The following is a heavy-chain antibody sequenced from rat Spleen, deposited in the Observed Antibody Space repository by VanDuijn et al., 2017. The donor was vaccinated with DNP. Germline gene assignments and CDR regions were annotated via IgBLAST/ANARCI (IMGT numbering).Heavy chain of an antibody. CDR1: GFTFSICD. Sequence: EVKLVESGGGLVQPGRSLKLSCAASGFTFSICDMAWVRQAPTKGLEWVASISSSGGTIYYRDSVKGRFTVSRDNAKNTLYLQMDSLRSEDTATYYCAYYHDGYHWGQGVMVTVSS. CDR3: AYYHDGYH. D-gene: IGHD1-12*03. J-gene: IGHJ2*01. V-gene: IGHV5S13*01. CDR2: ISSSGGTI.